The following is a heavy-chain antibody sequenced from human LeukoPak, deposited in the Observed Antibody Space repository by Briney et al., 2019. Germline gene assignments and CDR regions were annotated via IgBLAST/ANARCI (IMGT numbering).Heavy chain of an antibody. D-gene: IGHD3-3*01. CDR1: GGSFSGYY. Sequence: PSETLSLTCAVYGGSFSGYYWSWIRQPPGKGLEWIGEINHSGSTNYNPSLKSRVTISVDTSKNQFSLKLSSVTAADTAVYYCARAATYYDFWSGYLFDYWGQGTLVTVSS. CDR2: INHSGST. V-gene: IGHV4-34*01. CDR3: ARAATYYDFWSGYLFDY. J-gene: IGHJ4*02.